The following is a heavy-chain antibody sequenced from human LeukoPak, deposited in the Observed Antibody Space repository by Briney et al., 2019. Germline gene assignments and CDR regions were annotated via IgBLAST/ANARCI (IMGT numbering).Heavy chain of an antibody. CDR2: LFDSVNT. Sequence: NPSETLSLTCTVSGGSISGHYWSWIRQPPGKGLEWIAYLFDSVNTKDNPSLQSRLTLSADTSKNQFSLRLSSVTAADTAVYYCATIKRGSIFGYFDFWGQGIKVTVSS. CDR3: ATIKRGSIFGYFDF. D-gene: IGHD5-18*01. CDR1: GGSISGHY. J-gene: IGHJ4*02. V-gene: IGHV4-59*11.